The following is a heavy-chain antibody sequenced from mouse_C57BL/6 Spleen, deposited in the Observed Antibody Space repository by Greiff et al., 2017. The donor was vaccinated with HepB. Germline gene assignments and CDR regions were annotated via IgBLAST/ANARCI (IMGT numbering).Heavy chain of an antibody. D-gene: IGHD1-1*01. CDR3: ARSALYYYGSSYDAMDY. CDR2: IYPGDGDT. V-gene: IGHV1-82*01. CDR1: GYAFSSSW. J-gene: IGHJ4*01. Sequence: QVQLQQSGPELVKPGASVKISCKASGYAFSSSWMNWVKQRPGKGLEWIGRIYPGDGDTNYNGKFKGKATLTADKSSSTAYMQLSSLTSEDAAVYCGARSALYYYGSSYDAMDYWGQGTSVTVSS.